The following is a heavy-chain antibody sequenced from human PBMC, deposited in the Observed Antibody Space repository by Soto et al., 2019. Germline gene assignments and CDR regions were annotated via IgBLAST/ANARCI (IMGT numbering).Heavy chain of an antibody. J-gene: IGHJ5*02. CDR1: GYTFTSYY. Sequence: QVQLVQSGAEVKKPGASVKVSCKASGYTFTSYYMHWVRQAPGQGLEWMGIINPSGGSTSYAQKCQGRVTMTRDTSTSTVYMELSSLRSEDTAVYYCASSRSGWFRGHWFDPWGQGTLVTVSS. D-gene: IGHD6-19*01. CDR2: INPSGGST. CDR3: ASSRSGWFRGHWFDP. V-gene: IGHV1-46*03.